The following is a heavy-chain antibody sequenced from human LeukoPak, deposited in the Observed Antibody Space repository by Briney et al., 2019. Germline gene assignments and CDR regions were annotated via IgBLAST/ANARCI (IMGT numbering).Heavy chain of an antibody. CDR3: ARPNPHFWSGRQGAFDI. CDR1: GGTFSSYA. D-gene: IGHD3-3*02. V-gene: IGHV1-69*05. J-gene: IGHJ3*02. Sequence: SVKVSCKASGGTFSSYAISWVRQAPGQGLEWMGRIIPIFGTANYAQKFQGRVTITTDESTSTAYMELSSLRSEDTAVYYCARPNPHFWSGRQGAFDIWGQGTMVTVSS. CDR2: IIPIFGTA.